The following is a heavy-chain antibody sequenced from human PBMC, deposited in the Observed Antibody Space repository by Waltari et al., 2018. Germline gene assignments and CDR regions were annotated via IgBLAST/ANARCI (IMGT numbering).Heavy chain of an antibody. CDR1: GGTFSSYA. J-gene: IGHJ5*02. CDR3: ARDPGITGTTLGSWFDP. Sequence: QVQLVQSGAEVKKPGSSVKVSCKASGGTFSSYAISWVRQAPGQGLAWMGRVIPIFGTANDAQKFQGRVTITADKSTSTAYMELSSLRSEDTAVYYCARDPGITGTTLGSWFDPWGQGTLVTVSS. CDR2: VIPIFGTA. D-gene: IGHD1-7*01. V-gene: IGHV1-69*08.